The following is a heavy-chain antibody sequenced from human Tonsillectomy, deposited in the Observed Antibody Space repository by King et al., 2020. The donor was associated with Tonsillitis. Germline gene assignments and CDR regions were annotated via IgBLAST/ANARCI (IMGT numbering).Heavy chain of an antibody. J-gene: IGHJ4*02. CDR2: ISWNSVSL. CDR3: AKDHTLLVRSYIDY. CDR1: GFTFDDYA. D-gene: IGHD2-2*01. Sequence: VQLVESGGGLVQPGRSLRLSCAASGFTFDDYAMHWVRQAPGKGLEWVSGISWNSVSLGYADSVKGRLTITRDNAKNSLYLQMNSLRAEDTALYYCAKDHTLLVRSYIDYWGQGTLVTVSS. V-gene: IGHV3-9*01.